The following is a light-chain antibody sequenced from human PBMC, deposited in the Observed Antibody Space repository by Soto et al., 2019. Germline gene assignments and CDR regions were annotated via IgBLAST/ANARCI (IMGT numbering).Light chain of an antibody. CDR1: QNVNSN. CDR2: GAS. J-gene: IGKJ1*01. V-gene: IGKV3-15*01. Sequence: EIVMTQSPASLSVSPGERATLSCRASQNVNSNLAWYQQKPGQAPRFLIYGASTRATGIPARFSGSGSGTEFTLTISILQSEDFAVYYCHHYNNWPRTFGQGTKVDI. CDR3: HHYNNWPRT.